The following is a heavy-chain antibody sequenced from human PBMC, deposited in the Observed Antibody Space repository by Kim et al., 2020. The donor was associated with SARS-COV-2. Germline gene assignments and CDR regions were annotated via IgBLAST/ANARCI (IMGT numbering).Heavy chain of an antibody. CDR3: VKGDYFDN. J-gene: IGHJ4*02. CDR2: ISAYNGNT. D-gene: IGHD1-26*01. CDR1: GYTFIDYG. Sequence: ASVKVSCKASGYTFIDYGISWVRQAPGQGLEWMGWISAYNGNTNYAQKFQGRVTMTTDTSTTTAYMELRSLRSDDTAVYFCVKGDYFDNWGQGTLVTVSS. V-gene: IGHV1-18*04.